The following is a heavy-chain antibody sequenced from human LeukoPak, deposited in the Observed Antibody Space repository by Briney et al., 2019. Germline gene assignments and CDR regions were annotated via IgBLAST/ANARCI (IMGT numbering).Heavy chain of an antibody. J-gene: IGHJ4*02. Sequence: GRSLRLSCAASGFTFSSYAMHWVRQAPGKGLEWVAVISYDGSNKYYADSVKGRFTISRDNSKNTLYLQMNSLRAEDTAVYYCARGGAKEDFDYWGQGTLVAVSS. CDR1: GFTFSSYA. CDR3: ARGGAKEDFDY. CDR2: ISYDGSNK. D-gene: IGHD3-3*01. V-gene: IGHV3-30*04.